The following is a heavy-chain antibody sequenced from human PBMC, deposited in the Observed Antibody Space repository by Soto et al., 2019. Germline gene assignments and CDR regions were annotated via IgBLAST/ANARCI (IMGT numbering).Heavy chain of an antibody. J-gene: IGHJ3*02. CDR1: GGFVSSGSYY. CDR3: ARVERGTATTVVDAFDI. CDR2: MSHSGGT. V-gene: IGHV4-34*01. D-gene: IGHD1-1*01. Sequence: QVQLQQWGEGLLKPSETLSLTCAVYGGFVSSGSYYWSWIRQPPGKGLEWIGEMSHSGGTHFNPSLKRRVTISVDTSKNQFSLKRSSVTAADTALYYCARVERGTATTVVDAFDIWGPGTMVTVSS.